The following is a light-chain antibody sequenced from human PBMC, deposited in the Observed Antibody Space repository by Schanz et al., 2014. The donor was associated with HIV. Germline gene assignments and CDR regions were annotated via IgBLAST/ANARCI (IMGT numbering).Light chain of an antibody. V-gene: IGLV1-51*01. Sequence: QSVLTQPPSVSAAPGQRVTISCSGSASNIGHNYVSWFQQFPGTAPKLLIYVTHQRPSEIPDRFSGSKTGTSATLAITGLQTEDEADYYCATWDSILNAVVFGGGTKPPS. CDR3: ATWDSILNAVV. J-gene: IGLJ2*01. CDR2: VTH. CDR1: ASNIGHNY.